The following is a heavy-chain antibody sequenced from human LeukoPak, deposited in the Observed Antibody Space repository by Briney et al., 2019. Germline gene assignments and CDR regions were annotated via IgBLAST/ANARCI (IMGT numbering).Heavy chain of an antibody. V-gene: IGHV1-2*02. J-gene: IGHJ4*02. D-gene: IGHD1-26*01. CDR3: ARGRAISEASPPREY. Sequence: ASVKLSCKATAYTFTDYYMHWVRQAPGQGREWMGWCNPKSGGTNYAQKFEGRVTMTRDTSISTAYMELSRLRSDDTAVYYGARGRAISEASPPREYWGQGTLVTVSS. CDR2: CNPKSGGT. CDR1: AYTFTDYY.